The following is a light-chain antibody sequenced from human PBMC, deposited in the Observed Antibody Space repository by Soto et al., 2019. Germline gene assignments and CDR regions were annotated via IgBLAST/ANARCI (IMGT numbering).Light chain of an antibody. Sequence: DIQMTQSPSSLSASVGDSVTITCQASQDISNYLNWYQQKPGKAPKLLIYDASNLETGGASRFSGSGSGTEFTFTISSLQPGDIARYYCRQYDKLSSINFGQGTRLEMK. J-gene: IGKJ5*01. V-gene: IGKV1-33*01. CDR2: DAS. CDR3: RQYDKLSSIN. CDR1: QDISNY.